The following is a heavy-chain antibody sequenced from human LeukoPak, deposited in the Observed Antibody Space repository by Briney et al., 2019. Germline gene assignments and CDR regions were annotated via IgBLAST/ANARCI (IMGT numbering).Heavy chain of an antibody. V-gene: IGHV3-48*02. J-gene: IGHJ4*02. Sequence: PGGSLRLSCAASGFTSCIYAMSWGRAALGGGVGWVSHISSTSTNMYYADSVKSRFTNYRDNTKNSLYLKMNSLGDDDTAVYYCADFTAGGPCFDNWGQGTLVTVSS. CDR2: ISSTSTNM. CDR1: GFTSCIYA. D-gene: IGHD2/OR15-2a*01. CDR3: ADFTAGGPCFDN.